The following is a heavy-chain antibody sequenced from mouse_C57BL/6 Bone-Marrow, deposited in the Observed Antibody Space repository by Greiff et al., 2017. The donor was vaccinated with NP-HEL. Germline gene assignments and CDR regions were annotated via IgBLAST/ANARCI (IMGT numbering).Heavy chain of an antibody. Sequence: QVHVKQSGSELRSPGSSVKLSCKDFDSEVFPIAYMSWVRQQPGHGFEWIGGILPSIGSTIYGEKFEDKATLDADTLSNTAYLELNSLTSEDSAIYDCARGGYYGSTPWFAYWGQGTLVTVSA. CDR1: DSEVFPIAY. CDR3: ARGGYYGSTPWFAY. CDR2: ILPSIGST. J-gene: IGHJ3*01. V-gene: IGHV15-2*01. D-gene: IGHD1-1*01.